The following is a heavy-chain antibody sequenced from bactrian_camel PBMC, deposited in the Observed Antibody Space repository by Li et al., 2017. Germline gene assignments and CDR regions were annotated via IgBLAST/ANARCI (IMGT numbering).Heavy chain of an antibody. V-gene: IGHV3S55*01. Sequence: HVQLVESGGGSVQAGEFLRLSCTASGYTYVSYCLGWYRQAPGNECELVAHIRRDGKIYYAGSEEGRFTISQDNAKNTLYLQMNSLKPEDTATYYCAAVPSYGGNRCDTVLSEFNYLGQGTQVTVS. CDR2: IRRDGKI. D-gene: IGHD6*01. CDR1: GYTYVSYC. CDR3: AAVPSYGGNRCDTVLSEFNY. J-gene: IGHJ4*01.